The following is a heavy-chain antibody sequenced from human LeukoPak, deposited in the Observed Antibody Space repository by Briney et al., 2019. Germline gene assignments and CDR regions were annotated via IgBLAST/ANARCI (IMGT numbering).Heavy chain of an antibody. CDR2: IYYSGST. V-gene: IGHV4-59*01. D-gene: IGHD3-10*01. CDR1: GGSTSSYY. Sequence: SETLSLTCTASGGSTSSYYWSWIRQPPGKGLEWIGYIYYSGSTNYNPSLKSRVTISVDTSKNQFSLKLSSVTAADTAVYYCATSIYASGDYWGQGTLVTVSS. J-gene: IGHJ4*02. CDR3: ATSIYASGDY.